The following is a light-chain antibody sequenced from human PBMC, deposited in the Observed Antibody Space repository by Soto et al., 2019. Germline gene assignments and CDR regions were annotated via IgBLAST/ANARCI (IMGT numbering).Light chain of an antibody. J-gene: IGLJ3*02. CDR1: SSNVGAGYD. V-gene: IGLV1-40*01. CDR2: GNS. Sequence: QAVVTQPPSVSGAPGQRVTIFCTGSSSNVGAGYDVHWYQQLPGTAPKLLIYGNSNRPSGVPDRISGSKSGTSASLAITGLQAEDEADYYCQSYDSSLSGSVFGGGTKLTVL. CDR3: QSYDSSLSGSV.